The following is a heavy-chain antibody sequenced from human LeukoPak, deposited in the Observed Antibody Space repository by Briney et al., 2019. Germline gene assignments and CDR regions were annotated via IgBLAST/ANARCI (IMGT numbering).Heavy chain of an antibody. D-gene: IGHD3-10*01. J-gene: IGHJ4*02. V-gene: IGHV4-4*07. Sequence: SETLSLTCPGSGCSISSYYWTWIRQPAGKGLEWLGRIYASGTTNYNPSLNSRVTMSVDTSKNQFSLKLSSVTAAETAVYHCARGDGAGSLDYWGEGTLVTASS. CDR2: IYASGTT. CDR3: ARGDGAGSLDY. CDR1: GCSISSYY.